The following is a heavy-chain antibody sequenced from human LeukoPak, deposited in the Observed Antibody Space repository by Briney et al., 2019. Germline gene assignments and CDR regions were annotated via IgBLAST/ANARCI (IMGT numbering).Heavy chain of an antibody. D-gene: IGHD3-3*01. Sequence: PGGSLRLSCAASGFTFSNAWMNWVRQAPGKGLEWVSGISWNSDRIGYADSVKGRFIISRDNAKNSLYLQMNSLRAEDTALYYCAKDIYRADYDFWSGYDYWGQGTLVTVSS. V-gene: IGHV3-9*01. CDR2: ISWNSDRI. J-gene: IGHJ4*02. CDR1: GFTFSNAW. CDR3: AKDIYRADYDFWSGYDY.